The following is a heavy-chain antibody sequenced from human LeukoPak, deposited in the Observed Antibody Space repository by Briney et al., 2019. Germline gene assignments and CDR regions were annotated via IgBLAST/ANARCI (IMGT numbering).Heavy chain of an antibody. Sequence: AGGSLRLSCAASGFILSNHWMTWVRQAPGKGPGWVANVNKDGSEKYYVDSVKGRFTISRDTAKNSLYLQMNNLRAEDTALYYCARNNDMDVWGQGTTVIVSS. CDR1: GFILSNHW. V-gene: IGHV3-7*03. D-gene: IGHD1/OR15-1a*01. CDR2: VNKDGSEK. J-gene: IGHJ6*02. CDR3: ARNNDMDV.